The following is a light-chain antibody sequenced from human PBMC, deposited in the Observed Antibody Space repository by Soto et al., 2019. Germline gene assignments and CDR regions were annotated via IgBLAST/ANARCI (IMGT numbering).Light chain of an antibody. CDR3: QQYNNWPYT. V-gene: IGKV3-15*01. Sequence: EIVMTQSPATLSVSPGGSATLSCRASQHVSSNFAWYRQKPGQAPTLLIYRASSRATGIPARFSGSGSETEFTLTISSLQSEDFAVYYCQQYNNWPYTFGQGTKLEIK. CDR1: QHVSSN. CDR2: RAS. J-gene: IGKJ2*01.